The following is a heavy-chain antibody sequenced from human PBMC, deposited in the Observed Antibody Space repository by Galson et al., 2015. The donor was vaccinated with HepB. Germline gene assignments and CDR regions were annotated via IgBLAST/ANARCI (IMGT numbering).Heavy chain of an antibody. V-gene: IGHV3-9*01. CDR2: ISWNSGSI. CDR1: GFTFDDYA. J-gene: IGHJ4*02. CDR3: AKDIFQRGIWGSGVLGY. Sequence: SLRLSCAASGFTFDDYAMHWVRQAPGKGLEWVSGISWNSGSIGYADSVKGRFTISRDNAKNSLYLQMNSLRAEDTALYYCAKDIFQRGIWGSGVLGYWGQGTLVTVSS. D-gene: IGHD3-10*01.